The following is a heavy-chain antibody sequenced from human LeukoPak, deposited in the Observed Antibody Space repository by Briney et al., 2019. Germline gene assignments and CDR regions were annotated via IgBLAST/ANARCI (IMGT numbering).Heavy chain of an antibody. D-gene: IGHD6-25*01. J-gene: IGHJ6*03. CDR3: ARFAAGGSYYYYMDV. V-gene: IGHV3-53*01. Sequence: PGGSLRLSCAASGFIVSHNYMTWVRQAPGKGLEWISVIYIDGTTYYADSVKGRFTISRDNAKNSLYLQMNSLRADDTAVYYCARFAAGGSYYYYMDVWGKGTTVTVSS. CDR2: IYIDGTT. CDR1: GFIVSHNY.